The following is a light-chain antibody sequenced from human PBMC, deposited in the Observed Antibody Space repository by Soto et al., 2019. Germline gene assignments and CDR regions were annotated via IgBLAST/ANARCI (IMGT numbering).Light chain of an antibody. V-gene: IGLV2-14*03. Sequence: QSALTQPASVSGSPGQSITISCTGTSSDVGAYKYVSWYQKHPGKAPSLMIYDVSNRPSGVSNRFSGSKSGNTASLTISGLQADDESDYYCTSYTSSDTWVFGGGTQLTVL. J-gene: IGLJ3*02. CDR1: SSDVGAYKY. CDR3: TSYTSSDTWV. CDR2: DVS.